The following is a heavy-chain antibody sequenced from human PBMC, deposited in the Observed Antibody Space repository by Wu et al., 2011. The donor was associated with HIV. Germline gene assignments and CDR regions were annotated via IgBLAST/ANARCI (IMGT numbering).Heavy chain of an antibody. CDR2: INPNNGGT. V-gene: IGHV1-2*02. CDR1: ISLHRLL. CDR3: ARADGGSSGYDSEDY. J-gene: IGHJ4*02. Sequence: QVQLVQSWGGGEEAWGLSEGLLQGFWISLHRLLYALGATGPGQGLEWMGWINPNNGGTNYAQKFQGRVTMTRDTSISTAYMELSRLRSDDTAIYYCARADGGSSGYDSEDYWGQGTLVTVSS. D-gene: IGHD5-12*01.